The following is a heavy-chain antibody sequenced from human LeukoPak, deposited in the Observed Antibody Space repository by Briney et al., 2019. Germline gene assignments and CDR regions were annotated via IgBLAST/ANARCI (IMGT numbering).Heavy chain of an antibody. CDR1: GYTFTSYY. D-gene: IGHD3-22*01. CDR2: INPSGGST. V-gene: IGHV1-46*01. CDR3: ARDSHYYDSRIYGIDY. Sequence: ASVKVSCKASGYTFTSYYMHWVRQAPGQGLEWMGIINPSGGSTSYAQKFQGRVTMTRDMSTSTVYMELSSLRAEDMAVYYCARDSHYYDSRIYGIDYWGQGTLVTVSS. J-gene: IGHJ4*02.